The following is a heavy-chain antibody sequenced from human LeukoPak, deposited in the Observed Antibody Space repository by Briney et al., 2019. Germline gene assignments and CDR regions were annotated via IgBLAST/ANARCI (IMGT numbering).Heavy chain of an antibody. V-gene: IGHV3-7*01. D-gene: IGHD3-3*01. Sequence: PGGSLRLSCAASGFTFSSYWMSWVRQAPGKGLEWVANIKEDGSETYYADSVMGRFTISRDNAENSLFLQMTSLRGEDTAVYFCARRTTIFPRRYFFDYWGQGTLVTVSS. CDR3: ARRTTIFPRRYFFDY. CDR1: GFTFSSYW. CDR2: IKEDGSET. J-gene: IGHJ4*02.